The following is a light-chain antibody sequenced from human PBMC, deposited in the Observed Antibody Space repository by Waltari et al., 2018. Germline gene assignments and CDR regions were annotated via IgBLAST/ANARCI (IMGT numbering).Light chain of an antibody. V-gene: IGLV4-69*01. J-gene: IGLJ3*02. CDR2: VNSDGSH. Sequence: QLVLTQSPSASASLGASVKLTCTVSSGHTRYAIAWHLQQPQKGPRYLMKVNSDGSHIKGDGIPDRFSGSSSGAERYLTISSLQSEDEADYYCQAWGTGIGVFGGGTKLSVL. CDR3: QAWGTGIGV. CDR1: SGHTRYA.